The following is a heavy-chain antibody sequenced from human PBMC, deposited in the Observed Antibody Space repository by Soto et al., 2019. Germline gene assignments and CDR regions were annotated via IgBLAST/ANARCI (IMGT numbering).Heavy chain of an antibody. Sequence: GGSLRLSCAASGFTFSSYGMHWVRQAPGKGLEWVAVIWYDGSNKYYADSVKGRFTISRDNSKNTLYLQMNSLRAEDTAVYYCAKALGYCSGGSCYSGIGYWGQGNLVTVSS. CDR2: IWYDGSNK. J-gene: IGHJ4*02. CDR1: GFTFSSYG. D-gene: IGHD2-15*01. V-gene: IGHV3-33*06. CDR3: AKALGYCSGGSCYSGIGY.